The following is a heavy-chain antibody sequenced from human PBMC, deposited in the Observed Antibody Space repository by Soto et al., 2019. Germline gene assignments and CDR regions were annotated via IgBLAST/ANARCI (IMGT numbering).Heavy chain of an antibody. V-gene: IGHV3-13*04. CDR3: ARGGFRRVSWNWFET. J-gene: IGHJ5*02. CDR1: GFTFSRHD. Sequence: EVQLVESGGGLVQPGGSLRLSCAASGFTFSRHDMHWVRQVTGKGLEWVSGIDSAGDAKYPASVKGRFTISRENANYSLYLQMNRLGAGDTAVYYCARGGFRRVSWNWFETWGQGNIVTVSS. CDR2: IDSAGDA. D-gene: IGHD3-10*01.